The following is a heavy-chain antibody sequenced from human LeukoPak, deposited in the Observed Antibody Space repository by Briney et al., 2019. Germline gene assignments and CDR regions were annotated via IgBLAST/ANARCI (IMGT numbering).Heavy chain of an antibody. CDR3: ARGPPPDTDYYYYYGMDV. CDR1: GFTVSNYY. Sequence: PGGSLRLSCAASGFTVSNYYMSWVRQAPGKGLEWVSVIYSGGNKYYAVAVKGRFTTRRDNSKNTLYLQMNSLRAEDTAVYYCARGPPPDTDYYYYYGMDVWGQGTTVTVSS. V-gene: IGHV3-53*01. D-gene: IGHD5-18*01. CDR2: IYSGGNK. J-gene: IGHJ6*02.